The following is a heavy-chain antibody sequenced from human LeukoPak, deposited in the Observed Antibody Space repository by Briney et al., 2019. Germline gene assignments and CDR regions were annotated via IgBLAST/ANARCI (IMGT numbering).Heavy chain of an antibody. J-gene: IGHJ4*02. CDR2: ISYDGSNK. CDR1: GFTFSSYG. CDR3: AKVRRYFDWLSPDY. V-gene: IGHV3-30*18. D-gene: IGHD3-9*01. Sequence: PGGSLRLSCAASGFTFSSYGMHWVRQAPGKGLEWVAVISYDGSNKYYADSVKGRFTISRDNSKNTLYLQMNSLRAEDTAVYYCAKVRRYFDWLSPDYWGQGTPVTVSS.